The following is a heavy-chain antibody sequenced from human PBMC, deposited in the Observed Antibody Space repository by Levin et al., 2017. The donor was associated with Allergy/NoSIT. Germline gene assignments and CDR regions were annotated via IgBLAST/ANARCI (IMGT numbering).Heavy chain of an antibody. Sequence: GGSLRLSCAASGSTFSSFAMTWVRQAPGAGLEWVAAISGDGAYTYYADSVKGRFTISRDNSNNTLYLQMNSLRAEDTALYYCAKDRRIAARPNDAFDIWGQGTMVTVSS. V-gene: IGHV3-23*01. D-gene: IGHD6-6*01. CDR1: GSTFSSFA. CDR2: ISGDGAYT. J-gene: IGHJ3*02. CDR3: AKDRRIAARPNDAFDI.